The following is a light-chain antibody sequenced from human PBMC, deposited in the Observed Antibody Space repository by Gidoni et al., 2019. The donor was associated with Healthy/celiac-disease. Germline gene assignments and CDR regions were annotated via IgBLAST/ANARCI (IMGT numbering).Light chain of an antibody. CDR1: SSNIGSNS. CDR2: RNN. J-gene: IGLJ3*02. Sequence: QSVLTQPPSASGTPGQRVTISCSGSSSNIGSNSVYWYPQLPGTAPKLLIYRNNQRPSGVPDRFSGSKSGTSASLAISGLRSEDEADYYCAAWDDSLSGWVFGGGTKLTVL. V-gene: IGLV1-47*01. CDR3: AAWDDSLSGWV.